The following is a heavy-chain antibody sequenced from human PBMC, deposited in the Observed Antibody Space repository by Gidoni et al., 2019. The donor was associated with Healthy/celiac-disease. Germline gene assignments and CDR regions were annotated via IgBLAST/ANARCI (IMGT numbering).Heavy chain of an antibody. CDR2: IYYSGST. CDR3: ARAVRHSSSWYQRWVWFDP. Sequence: QVQLQESGPGLVKPSETLSLTCTVSGGSISSYYWSWIRQPPGKGLEWIGYIYYSGSTNYNPSLKSRVTISVDTSKNQFSLKLSSVTAADTAVYYCARAVRHSSSWYQRWVWFDPWGQGTLVTVSS. D-gene: IGHD6-13*01. CDR1: GGSISSYY. J-gene: IGHJ5*02. V-gene: IGHV4-59*01.